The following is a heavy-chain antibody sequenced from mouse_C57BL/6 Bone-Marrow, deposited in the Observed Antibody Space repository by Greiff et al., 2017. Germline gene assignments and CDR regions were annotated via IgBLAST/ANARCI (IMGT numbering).Heavy chain of an antibody. D-gene: IGHD2-14*01. CDR1: GYSITSGYY. V-gene: IGHV3-6*01. Sequence: DVKLQESGPGLVKPSQSLSLTCSVTGYSITSGYYWNWIRQFPGNKLEWMGYISYDGSNNYNPSLKNRISITRDTSKNQFFLKLNSVTTEDTATYYCATYDEESYWGQGTLVTVSA. J-gene: IGHJ3*01. CDR3: ATYDEESY. CDR2: ISYDGSN.